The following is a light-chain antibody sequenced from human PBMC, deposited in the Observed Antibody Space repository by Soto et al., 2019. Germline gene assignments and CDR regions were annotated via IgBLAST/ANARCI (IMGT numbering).Light chain of an antibody. CDR1: SSDVGSYNL. Sequence: QSALTQPASVSGSPGQSITTSCTGTSSDVGSYNLVSWYQQHPGKAPKLMIYEVNKRPSGVSNRFSGSKSGNTASLTISGLQAEDEADYYCCSYAGSRTVVFGGGTKLTVL. V-gene: IGLV2-23*02. J-gene: IGLJ2*01. CDR3: CSYAGSRTVV. CDR2: EVN.